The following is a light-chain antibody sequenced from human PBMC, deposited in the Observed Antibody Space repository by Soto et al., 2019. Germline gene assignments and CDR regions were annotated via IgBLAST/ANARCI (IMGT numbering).Light chain of an antibody. CDR3: QQYNGYVYT. J-gene: IGKJ2*01. CDR2: DAS. V-gene: IGKV1-5*01. CDR1: QSISSW. Sequence: DIQMTHSPSTLSASVGDRVTITCRASQSISSWLAWYQQKPGKDHKLLIYDASRLESGVTSRFSGSGSGTEFTLTVSSLQPDDFATYYCQQYNGYVYTFGQGTKLEIK.